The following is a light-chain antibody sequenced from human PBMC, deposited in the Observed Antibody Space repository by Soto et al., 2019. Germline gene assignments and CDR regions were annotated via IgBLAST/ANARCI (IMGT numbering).Light chain of an antibody. CDR1: SSNIGSNP. V-gene: IGLV1-44*01. Sequence: QPVLTQPPSASGTPGQRVTISCSGSSSNIGSNPVNWYQQLPGTAPKLLIYDNNQRPSGVPDRFSGSKSGTSASLAISGLQSEDEADYYCAAWDDSLNGHSVFGSGTKVTVL. CDR3: AAWDDSLNGHSV. CDR2: DNN. J-gene: IGLJ1*01.